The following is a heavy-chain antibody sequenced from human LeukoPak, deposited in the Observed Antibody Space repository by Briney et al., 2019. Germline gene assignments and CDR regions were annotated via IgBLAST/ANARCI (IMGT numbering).Heavy chain of an antibody. Sequence: PGGSLRLSCAASGFTFSSYAMHWVRQAPGKGLEWVAVISYDGSNKYYADSVKGRFAISRDNSKNTLYLQMNSLRAEDTAVYYCAKEGIAAAGTLHWGQGTLVTVSS. V-gene: IGHV3-30*09. CDR2: ISYDGSNK. CDR1: GFTFSSYA. J-gene: IGHJ4*02. D-gene: IGHD6-13*01. CDR3: AKEGIAAAGTLH.